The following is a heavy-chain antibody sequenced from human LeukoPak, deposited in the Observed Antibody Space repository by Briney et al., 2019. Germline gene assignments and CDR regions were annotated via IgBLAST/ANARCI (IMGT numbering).Heavy chain of an antibody. CDR2: INHSGST. CDR3: ARYVLRYFDWLAATNWFDP. Sequence: PGGSLRLSCAASGFTVSSNYMSWVRQAPGKGLEWIGEINHSGSTNYNPSLKSRVTISVDTSKNQFSLKLSSVTAADTAVYYCARYVLRYFDWLAATNWFDPWGQGTLVTVSS. V-gene: IGHV4-34*01. J-gene: IGHJ5*02. D-gene: IGHD3-9*01. CDR1: GFTVSSNY.